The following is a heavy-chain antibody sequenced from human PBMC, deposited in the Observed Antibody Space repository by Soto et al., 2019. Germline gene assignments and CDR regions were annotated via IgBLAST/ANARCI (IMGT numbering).Heavy chain of an antibody. CDR2: ISGSGGST. V-gene: IGHV3-23*01. Sequence: GGSLRLSCAASGFTFSSYAMSWVRQAPGKGLEWVSAISGSGGSTYYADSVKGRFTISRDNSKNTLYLQMNSLRAEDTAVYYCAKVGYDILTGLLDYWGQGTLVTVSS. CDR1: GFTFSSYA. CDR3: AKVGYDILTGLLDY. J-gene: IGHJ4*02. D-gene: IGHD3-9*01.